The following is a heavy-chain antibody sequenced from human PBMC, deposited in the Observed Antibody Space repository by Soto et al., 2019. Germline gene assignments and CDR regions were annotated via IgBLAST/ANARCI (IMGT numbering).Heavy chain of an antibody. V-gene: IGHV3-74*01. J-gene: IGHJ4*02. CDR1: GFTFSSYW. CDR2: INSDGSST. D-gene: IGHD3-10*01. CDR3: ARDSARGVPYFDY. Sequence: GGSLRLSCAVSGFTFSSYWMHWVRQAPGKGLIWVSRINSDGSSTNYADSVKGRFTISRDNPKNTLYLQMNSLRAEDTAVYYCARDSARGVPYFDYWGQGTPVTVSS.